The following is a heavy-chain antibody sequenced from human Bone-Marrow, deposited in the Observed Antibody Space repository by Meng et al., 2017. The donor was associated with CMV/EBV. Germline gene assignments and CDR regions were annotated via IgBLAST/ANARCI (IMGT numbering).Heavy chain of an antibody. Sequence: EVQLLGSGGGLVQLGGSLRLSCAASGFTFNNCAMSWVRQAPGKGLEWVSYISSSGSTIYYADSVKGRFTISRDNAKNSLYLQMNSLRAEDTAVYYCARADYGVDYWGQGTLVTVSS. V-gene: IGHV3-48*04. CDR1: GFTFNNCA. CDR3: ARADYGVDY. CDR2: ISSSGSTI. D-gene: IGHD4-17*01. J-gene: IGHJ4*02.